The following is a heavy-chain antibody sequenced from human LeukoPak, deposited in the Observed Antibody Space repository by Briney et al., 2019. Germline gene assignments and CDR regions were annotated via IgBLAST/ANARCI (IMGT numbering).Heavy chain of an antibody. CDR1: GGSISSYY. CDR3: ARDAPYSSREWFDP. D-gene: IGHD6-13*01. Sequence: PSETLSLTCTVSGGSISSYYWSWIRQPAGKGLEWIGRIYTSGSTNYNPSLKSRVTMSVDTSKNQFSLKLSSVTAADTAVYYCARDAPYSSREWFDPWGQGTLVTVSS. J-gene: IGHJ5*02. CDR2: IYTSGST. V-gene: IGHV4-4*07.